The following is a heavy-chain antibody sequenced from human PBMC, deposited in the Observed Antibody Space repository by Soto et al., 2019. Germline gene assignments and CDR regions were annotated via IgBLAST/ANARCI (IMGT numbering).Heavy chain of an antibody. J-gene: IGHJ4*01. Sequence: QVNLVQSGTEMKKPGSSVMVSCKVSGGDLSNSGISWVRQAPGQGLEWMGGIFPLLAMVDYSQKFHGRVTISADEATNPAYMDLGSLRSEDSAVYYCAKGDGAGVKSWGHGNVVIVSS. CDR3: AKGDGAGVKS. D-gene: IGHD1-26*01. CDR2: IFPLLAMV. V-gene: IGHV1-69*04. CDR1: GGDLSNSG.